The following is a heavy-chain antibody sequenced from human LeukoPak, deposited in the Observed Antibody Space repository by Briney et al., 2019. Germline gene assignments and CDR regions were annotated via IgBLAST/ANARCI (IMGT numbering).Heavy chain of an antibody. V-gene: IGHV4-59*01. CDR1: GGSISSYY. CDR2: IYYSGRP. J-gene: IGHJ4*02. D-gene: IGHD3-22*01. Sequence: SETLSLTCTVSGGSISSYYWSWIRQPPGKGLEWIGYIYYSGRPNYNPSLKSRVTISVKTSKNQFSLKLSSVTAADTAIYYCARVTGYMIEDYFDYWGQGTLVTVSS. CDR3: ARVTGYMIEDYFDY.